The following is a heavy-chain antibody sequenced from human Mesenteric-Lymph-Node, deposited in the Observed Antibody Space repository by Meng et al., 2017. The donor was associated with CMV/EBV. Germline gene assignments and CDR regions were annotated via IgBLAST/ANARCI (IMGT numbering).Heavy chain of an antibody. CDR3: SRGVMPPGA. D-gene: IGHD7-27*01. CDR1: GYTFSNYD. CDR2: MDPNNGNT. Sequence: ASVKVSCKASGYTFSNYDINWVRQATGQGLEWMGWMDPNNGNTGYAQKFRGRLTMTSDTSISTAYMELSSLRSEDTAIYYCSRGVMPPGAWGQGTLVTVSS. J-gene: IGHJ4*02. V-gene: IGHV1-8*01.